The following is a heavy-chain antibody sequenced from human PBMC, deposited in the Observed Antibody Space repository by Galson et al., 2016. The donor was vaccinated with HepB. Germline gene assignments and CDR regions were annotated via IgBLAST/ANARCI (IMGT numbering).Heavy chain of an antibody. Sequence: SLRLSCAASGFTFSSYAMHWVRQAPGKGLEWVAVISFDGSNNFYADSVKGRFTISRDNSKNTLYLQMNSLRAEDTALYYCANDQKPRGFDYWGQGTLVTVPS. CDR3: ANDQKPRGFDY. J-gene: IGHJ4*02. CDR2: ISFDGSNN. D-gene: IGHD3-10*01. V-gene: IGHV3-30-3*02. CDR1: GFTFSSYA.